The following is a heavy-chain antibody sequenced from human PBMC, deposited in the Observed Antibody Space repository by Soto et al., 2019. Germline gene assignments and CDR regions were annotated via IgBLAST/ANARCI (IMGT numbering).Heavy chain of an antibody. D-gene: IGHD4-4*01. CDR2: ISYDGSNK. Sequence: QVQVVESGGGVVQPGRSLRLSCAASGFTFSSYAMHWVHQAPGKGLEWVAVISYDGSNKYYADSVKGRFTISRDNSKNTLYLQMNSLRAEDTAVYYCAREAPDYNLSPGMDVWGQGTTVTVSS. J-gene: IGHJ6*02. V-gene: IGHV3-30-3*01. CDR1: GFTFSSYA. CDR3: AREAPDYNLSPGMDV.